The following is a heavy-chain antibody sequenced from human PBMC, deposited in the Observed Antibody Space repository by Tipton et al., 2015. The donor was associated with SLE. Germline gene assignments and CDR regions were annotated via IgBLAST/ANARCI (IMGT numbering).Heavy chain of an antibody. CDR1: GFTFSSYG. CDR2: IRYDGSNK. J-gene: IGHJ6*02. CDR3: AKDIGRDSDNYYYGMDV. Sequence: SLRLSCAASGFTFSSYGMHWVRQAPGKGLEWVAFIRYDGSNKYYADSVKGRFTISRDNSKNTLYLQMNSLRAEDTALYYCAKDIGRDSDNYYYGMDVWGQGTTVTVSS. D-gene: IGHD1-26*01. V-gene: IGHV3-30*02.